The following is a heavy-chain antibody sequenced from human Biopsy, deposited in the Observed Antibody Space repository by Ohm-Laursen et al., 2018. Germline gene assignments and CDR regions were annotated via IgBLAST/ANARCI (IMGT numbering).Heavy chain of an antibody. CDR3: AKCMTGGSNYYFHH. CDR1: GFTFSSYG. D-gene: IGHD2-8*01. J-gene: IGHJ4*02. V-gene: IGHV3-33*06. CDR2: IWYDGSNK. Sequence: SLRLSCTAAGFTFSSYGMHWVRQAPGKGLEWVAAIWYDGSNKNYADSVKGRFTISRDNSKNTLYLQMNSLRGEDTAAYYCAKCMTGGSNYYFHHCGQGTLVTVSS.